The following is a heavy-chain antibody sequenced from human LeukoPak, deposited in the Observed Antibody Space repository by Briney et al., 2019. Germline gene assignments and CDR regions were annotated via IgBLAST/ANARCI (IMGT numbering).Heavy chain of an antibody. CDR2: KTESGST. V-gene: IGHV4-34*01. Sequence: PSETLSLTCGVSGGSFGGYYWSWIRQSPGKGLEWIGEKTESGSTNYNPSLKSRVTVSVGASKKQFSLNLRSVTAADTAVYYCARGRSNSYFLGDSWGQGTLVTVSS. J-gene: IGHJ4*02. CDR1: GGSFGGYY. D-gene: IGHD5-18*01. CDR3: ARGRSNSYFLGDS.